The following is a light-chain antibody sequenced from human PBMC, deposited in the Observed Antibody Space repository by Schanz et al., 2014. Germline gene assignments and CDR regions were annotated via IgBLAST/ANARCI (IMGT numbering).Light chain of an antibody. Sequence: QSALTQPASVSGSPGQSVTISCTGTSSDIGSYNLVSWYRQHPGKAPKLMIYDVSNRPSGVSNRFSGSKSGNTASLTISGLQAEDEADYYCSSYADSSTLFGPGTKLTVL. J-gene: IGLJ1*01. CDR3: SSYADSSTL. V-gene: IGLV2-14*02. CDR2: DVS. CDR1: SSDIGSYNL.